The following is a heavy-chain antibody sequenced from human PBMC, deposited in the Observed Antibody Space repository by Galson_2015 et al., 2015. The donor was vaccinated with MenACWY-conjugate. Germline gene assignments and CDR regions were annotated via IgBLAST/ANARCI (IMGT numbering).Heavy chain of an antibody. J-gene: IGHJ4*02. CDR3: ARLGGNYRTTSHFDY. CDR2: INSDGRST. Sequence: SLRLSCAASGFTFSTYWMHWVRQAPGKGLVWVSRINSDGRSTSYADSVRGRFTISRDNAKNTLYLQMNSLRAEDTAVHYCARLGGNYRTTSHFDYWGQGTLVPVSS. D-gene: IGHD1-26*01. CDR1: GFTFSTYW. V-gene: IGHV3-74*01.